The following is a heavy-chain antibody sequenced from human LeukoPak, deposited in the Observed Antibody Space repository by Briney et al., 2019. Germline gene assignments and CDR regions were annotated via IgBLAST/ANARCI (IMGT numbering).Heavy chain of an antibody. CDR1: GYNFARYR. J-gene: IGHJ3*02. V-gene: IGHV5-51*01. CDR2: THPGDSDT. Sequence: GESLKISCKGSGYNFARYRIGRVRQMPGKGLEWMGITHPGDSDTIYSPSFQGQATMSADKSISTAYLQWSSLKASDTAMYYCARLWGGIVAADDAFDIWGQGTMVTVSS. D-gene: IGHD1-26*01. CDR3: ARLWGGIVAADDAFDI.